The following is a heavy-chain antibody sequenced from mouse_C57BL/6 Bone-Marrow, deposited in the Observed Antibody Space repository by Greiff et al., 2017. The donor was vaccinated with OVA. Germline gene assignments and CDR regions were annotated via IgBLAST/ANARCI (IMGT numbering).Heavy chain of an antibody. CDR1: GFTFSSYG. V-gene: IGHV5-6*02. CDR3: ARRHYYGSSPDV. CDR2: ISSGGSYT. J-gene: IGHJ1*03. Sequence: EVKLMESGGDLVKPGGSLKLSCAASGFTFSSYGMSWVRQTPDKSLEWVATISSGGSYTYYPDSVKGRFTISRDNAKNTLYLQMSSLKSEDTAMYDCARRHYYGSSPDVWGTGTTVTVSS. D-gene: IGHD1-1*01.